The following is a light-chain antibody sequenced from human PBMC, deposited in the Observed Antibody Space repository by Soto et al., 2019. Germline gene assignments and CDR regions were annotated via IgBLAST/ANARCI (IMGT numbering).Light chain of an antibody. CDR2: ATS. J-gene: IGKJ4*01. V-gene: IGKV1-39*01. CDR3: QQSLSIPLP. Sequence: DIQMTQSPSSLSASVGDRVNITCRASKSVSHYLNWYQQKPGKAPKLLIYATSSLDSGVPSRFSGSGSGTDFTLTISSLQPEDFATYHWQQSLSIPLPLAGGTRVEIK. CDR1: KSVSHY.